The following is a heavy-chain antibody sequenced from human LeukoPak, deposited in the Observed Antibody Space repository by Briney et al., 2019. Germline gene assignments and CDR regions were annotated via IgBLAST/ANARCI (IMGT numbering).Heavy chain of an antibody. CDR3: AKNAHSNIWSPDDH. J-gene: IGHJ4*02. V-gene: IGHV3-23*01. Sequence: GGSLRLSCAGSGFTFSSYAMTWVRQAPGKGLEWVSAISGSGDSTYYADSVKGRFTISRDNSKNTLYLQMNSLRAEDTAAYYCAKNAHSNIWSPDDHWGQGTLVTVSS. CDR1: GFTFSSYA. CDR2: ISGSGDST. D-gene: IGHD2/OR15-2a*01.